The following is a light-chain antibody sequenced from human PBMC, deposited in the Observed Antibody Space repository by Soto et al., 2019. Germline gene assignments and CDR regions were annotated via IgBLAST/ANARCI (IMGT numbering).Light chain of an antibody. V-gene: IGKV3-15*01. CDR3: QQYNNWPPGWT. Sequence: IVMTQSPATLSVSPGERATLSCRASQSVSSSLAWYQQKPGQAPRLLIYGASTRATGIPARFSGSGSGTEFTLTISSLQSEDFAVYYCQQYNNWPPGWTFGQGTKVDIK. CDR2: GAS. CDR1: QSVSSS. J-gene: IGKJ1*01.